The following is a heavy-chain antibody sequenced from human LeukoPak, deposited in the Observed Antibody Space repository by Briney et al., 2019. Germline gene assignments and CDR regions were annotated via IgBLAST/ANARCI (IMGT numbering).Heavy chain of an antibody. V-gene: IGHV3-23*01. CDR2: ISGSGGST. J-gene: IGHJ4*02. Sequence: GGSLRLSCAASGLIFSNYAMSWVRQAPGKGLEWVSTISGSGGSTNYADSVKGRFTISRDNSKNTLYLQMNSLRAEDTAVYYCAKGSSDWYVGSLDYWGQGTLVTVSS. CDR1: GLIFSNYA. CDR3: AKGSSDWYVGSLDY. D-gene: IGHD6-19*01.